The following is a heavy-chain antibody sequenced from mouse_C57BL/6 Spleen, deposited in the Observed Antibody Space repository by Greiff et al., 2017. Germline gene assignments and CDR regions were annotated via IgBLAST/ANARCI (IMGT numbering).Heavy chain of an antibody. CDR3: ARGGYGSSYEFAY. Sequence: QVQLQQPGTELVKPGASVKLSCKASGYTFTSYWMHWVKQRPGQGLEWIGNINPSNGGTNYNEKFKSKATLTVDKSSSTAYMQLSSLTSEDSAVYYGARGGYGSSYEFAYWGQGTLVTVSA. CDR2: INPSNGGT. V-gene: IGHV1-53*01. CDR1: GYTFTSYW. D-gene: IGHD1-1*01. J-gene: IGHJ3*01.